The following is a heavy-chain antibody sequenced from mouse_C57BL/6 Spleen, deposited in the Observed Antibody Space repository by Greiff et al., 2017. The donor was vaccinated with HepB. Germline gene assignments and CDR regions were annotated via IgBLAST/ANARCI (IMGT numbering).Heavy chain of an antibody. D-gene: IGHD2-3*01. Sequence: QVQLKQSGAELARPGASVTLSCKASGYTFTSYGISWVQQRTGQGLEWIGEIYPRSGNTYYNEKFKGKATLTADKSSRTAYMELRSLTSEASSVYFFARYDGYPFDYWGQGTTLTVSS. V-gene: IGHV1-81*01. CDR2: IYPRSGNT. CDR3: ARYDGYPFDY. CDR1: GYTFTSYG. J-gene: IGHJ2*01.